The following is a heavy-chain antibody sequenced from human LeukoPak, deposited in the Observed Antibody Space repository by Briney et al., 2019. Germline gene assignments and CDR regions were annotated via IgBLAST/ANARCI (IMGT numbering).Heavy chain of an antibody. D-gene: IGHD4-17*01. J-gene: IGHJ3*02. CDR1: GFIFSNSW. CDR3: ATGPNITPDYGDYFSQGPRAFDI. CDR2: IKSSSEGGTT. V-gene: IGHV3-15*01. Sequence: GSRSPACAASGFIFSNSWMSWVSQAPGKGLEWVGRIKSSSEGGTTDYAAPLTGRFIISSDNSKNTLHLQMNSLKTDDTAVYYCATGPNITPDYGDYFSQGPRAFDITGPGTTVTVSS.